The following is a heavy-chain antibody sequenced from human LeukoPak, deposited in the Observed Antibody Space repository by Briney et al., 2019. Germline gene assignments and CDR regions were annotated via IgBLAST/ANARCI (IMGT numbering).Heavy chain of an antibody. J-gene: IGHJ3*02. D-gene: IGHD1-26*01. V-gene: IGHV1-69*05. CDR1: GGTFSSYA. CDR2: IIPIFGTA. Sequence: GASVKVSCKASGGTFSSYAISWVRQALGQGLEWMGGIIPIFGTANYAQKFQGRVTITTDESTGTAYMELSSLRSEDTAAYYCARTYSGSYYDAFDIWGQGTMVTVSS. CDR3: ARTYSGSYYDAFDI.